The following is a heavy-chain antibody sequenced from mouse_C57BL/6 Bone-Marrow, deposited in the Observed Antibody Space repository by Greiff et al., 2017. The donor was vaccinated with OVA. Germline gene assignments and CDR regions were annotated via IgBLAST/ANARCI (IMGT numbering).Heavy chain of an antibody. CDR2: ICPSDGST. V-gene: IGHV1-78*01. D-gene: IGHD2-4*01. CDR1: GFTFTDYT. Sequence: VQLQQSDAGLVKPGASVKISCKVSGFTFTDYTIHWMRQTPEQGLEWIGDICPSDGSTKYNEKFTGQGTLTADKSSSTADMQINSLASEDSAVYFCGIYYEGDWGQGTTLTVSS. CDR3: GIYYEGD. J-gene: IGHJ2*01.